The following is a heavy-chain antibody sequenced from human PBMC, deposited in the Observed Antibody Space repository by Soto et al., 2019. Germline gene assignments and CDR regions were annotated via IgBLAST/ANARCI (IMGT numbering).Heavy chain of an antibody. Sequence: QVQLVQSGAEVKKPGSSVKVSCKASGGTFSSYAISWVRQAPGQGLEWMGGIIPIFGTANYAQKFQGRVTITADESTSTAYMELSSLRSEDTAVYYCARDRLWFGESLPPGYFDYWGQGTLVTVSS. CDR3: ARDRLWFGESLPPGYFDY. J-gene: IGHJ4*02. V-gene: IGHV1-69*01. CDR1: GGTFSSYA. D-gene: IGHD3-10*01. CDR2: IIPIFGTA.